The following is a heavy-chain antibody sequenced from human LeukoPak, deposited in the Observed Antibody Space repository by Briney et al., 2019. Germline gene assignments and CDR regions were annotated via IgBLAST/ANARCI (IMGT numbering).Heavy chain of an antibody. CDR1: GFTSSSYW. CDR2: NDGTYT. V-gene: IGHV3-74*01. J-gene: IGHJ4*02. D-gene: IGHD3-22*01. Sequence: GGSLRLSCAVSGFTSSSYWMHWVRQAPGKGLVWVSRNDGTYTVYADSVKGRFTISRDNSKNTLYLQMNSLRAEDTAVYYCAKDDYYDTSGYRDWGQGTLVTVSS. CDR3: AKDDYYDTSGYRD.